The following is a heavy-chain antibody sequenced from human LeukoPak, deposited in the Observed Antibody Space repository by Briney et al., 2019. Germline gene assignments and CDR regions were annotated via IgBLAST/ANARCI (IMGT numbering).Heavy chain of an antibody. CDR3: AEWGATVTTGGAFDI. CDR2: IIPIFGTA. CDR1: GGTFSSYA. Sequence: ASVKVSCKASGGTFSSYAISWVRQAPGQGLEWMGGIIPIFGTANYAQKFQGRVTITADESTSTAYMELSSLRSEDTAVYYCAEWGATVTTGGAFDIWGQGAMVTVSS. J-gene: IGHJ3*02. V-gene: IGHV1-69*13. D-gene: IGHD4-11*01.